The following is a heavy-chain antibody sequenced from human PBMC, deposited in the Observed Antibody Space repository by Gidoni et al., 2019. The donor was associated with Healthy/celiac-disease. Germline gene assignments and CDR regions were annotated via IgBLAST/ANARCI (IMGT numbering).Heavy chain of an antibody. Sequence: QVQLVQSGAEVKKPGSSVKVSCTASVGTFSSYAISWVRQAPGQGLEWMGGIIPIFGTANYAQKFQGRVTITADESTSTAYMELSSLRSEDTAVYYCARDNYYDSSGYYYWFDPWGQGTLVTVSS. D-gene: IGHD3-22*01. CDR2: IIPIFGTA. CDR3: ARDNYYDSSGYYYWFDP. CDR1: VGTFSSYA. V-gene: IGHV1-69*01. J-gene: IGHJ5*02.